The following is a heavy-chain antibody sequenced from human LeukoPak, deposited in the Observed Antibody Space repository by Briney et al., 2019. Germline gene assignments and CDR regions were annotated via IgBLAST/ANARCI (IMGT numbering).Heavy chain of an antibody. J-gene: IGHJ4*02. V-gene: IGHV3-23*01. CDR1: GFTFSSYA. CDR3: AKDREMATRIMYYFDY. D-gene: IGHD5-24*01. Sequence: PGGSLRLSCAASGFTFSSYAMSWVRQAPGKGLEWVSAISGSGGSTYYADSVKGRFTISRDNSKNTLYLQMNSLRAEDTAVYYCAKDREMATRIMYYFDYWGQGTLVTVSS. CDR2: ISGSGGST.